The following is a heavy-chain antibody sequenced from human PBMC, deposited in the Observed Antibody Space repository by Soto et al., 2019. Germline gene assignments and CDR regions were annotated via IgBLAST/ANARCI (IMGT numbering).Heavy chain of an antibody. V-gene: IGHV3-30-3*01. J-gene: IGHJ4*02. D-gene: IGHD1-26*01. Sequence: QVQLVESGGGVVQHGRSLRLSCAASGFMFSSYAMHWVRQAPGKGLEWVAVKTYDGSNKYYADSVKGRFTISRDNSKNTLYLQMNSLRAEDTAVYYCARAGGLLIDYWGQGNLVTVSS. CDR1: GFMFSSYA. CDR3: ARAGGLLIDY. CDR2: KTYDGSNK.